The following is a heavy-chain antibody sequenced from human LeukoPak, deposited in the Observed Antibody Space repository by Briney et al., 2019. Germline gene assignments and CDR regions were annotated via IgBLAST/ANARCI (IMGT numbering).Heavy chain of an antibody. CDR3: ARTNNIVVVPAAIILGAFDI. CDR2: IIPIFGTA. D-gene: IGHD2-2*01. Sequence: SVKVSCKASGGTFSSYAISWVRQAPGQGLEWMGGIIPIFGTANYAQKFQGRVTITTDESTSTAYMELSSLRSEDTAVYYCARTNNIVVVPAAIILGAFDIWGQGTMVTVSS. V-gene: IGHV1-69*05. J-gene: IGHJ3*02. CDR1: GGTFSSYA.